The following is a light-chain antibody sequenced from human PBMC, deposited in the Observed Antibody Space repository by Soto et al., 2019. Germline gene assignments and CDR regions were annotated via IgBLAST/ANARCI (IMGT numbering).Light chain of an antibody. CDR1: QSVSSN. J-gene: IGKJ1*01. CDR2: GAS. Sequence: EIVMTQSPATLSMSPGERATFSCRASQSVSSNLAWYQQKPGQAPRLLIYGASTRATGIPARFSGSGSGTEFTLTISSLQSEDFAVYYCQHYNNWPPWTFGQGTKVEIK. CDR3: QHYNNWPPWT. V-gene: IGKV3-15*01.